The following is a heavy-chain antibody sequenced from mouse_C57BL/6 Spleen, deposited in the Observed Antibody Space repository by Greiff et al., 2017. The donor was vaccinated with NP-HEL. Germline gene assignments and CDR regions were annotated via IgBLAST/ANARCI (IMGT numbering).Heavy chain of an antibody. CDR3: ARVYGDY. V-gene: IGHV3-6*01. Sequence: DVKLQESGPGLVKPSQSLSLTCSVTGYSITSGYYWNWIRQFPGNKLEWMGYISYDGSNNYNPSLKNRISITRDTSKNQFFLKLNSVTTEDTATYYCARVYGDYWGQGTTLTVSS. D-gene: IGHD1-1*02. CDR1: GYSITSGYY. CDR2: ISYDGSN. J-gene: IGHJ2*01.